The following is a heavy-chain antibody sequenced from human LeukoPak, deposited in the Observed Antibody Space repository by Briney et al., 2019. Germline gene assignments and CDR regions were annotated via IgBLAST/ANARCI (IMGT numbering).Heavy chain of an antibody. CDR1: GGFISSSNW. CDR3: ARDRAGEFDY. CDR2: IYHSGST. J-gene: IGHJ4*02. D-gene: IGHD6-19*01. Sequence: SGTLSLTCAVSGGFISSSNWWSWVRQPPGKGLEWIGEIYHSGSTNYNPSLKSRVTISVDKSENQFSLKLSSVTAADTAVYYCARDRAGEFDYWGQGTLVTVSS. V-gene: IGHV4-4*02.